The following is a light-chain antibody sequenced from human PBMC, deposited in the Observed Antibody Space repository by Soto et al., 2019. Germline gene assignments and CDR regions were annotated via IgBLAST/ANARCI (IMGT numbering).Light chain of an antibody. CDR1: SSNIESNT. Sequence: QSVLTQPPSASGTPGQRVTISCSGSSSNIESNTVNWYQQLPGTAPTLLIYSNHQRPSGVPDRFSGSKSGTSASLANSGLQSEDEADYYCAAWDDSLNGVVFGGGTKLTVL. J-gene: IGLJ2*01. CDR2: SNH. CDR3: AAWDDSLNGVV. V-gene: IGLV1-44*01.